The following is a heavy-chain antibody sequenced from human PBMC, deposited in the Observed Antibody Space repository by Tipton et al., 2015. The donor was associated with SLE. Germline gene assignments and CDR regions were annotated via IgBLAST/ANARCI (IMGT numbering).Heavy chain of an antibody. CDR3: ARVVGARPKPRRFDS. CDR2: IYYSGIS. CDR1: GGSFTGYY. Sequence: TLSLTCAVYGGSFTGYYWYWIRQPPRKGLERIGYIYYSGISNYNPSLKSPVTISVETSKSQFSLRLRSVTAADTAMLYCARVVGARPKPRRFDSWGQGTLVPVSS. V-gene: IGHV4-34*11. D-gene: IGHD1-26*01. J-gene: IGHJ5*01.